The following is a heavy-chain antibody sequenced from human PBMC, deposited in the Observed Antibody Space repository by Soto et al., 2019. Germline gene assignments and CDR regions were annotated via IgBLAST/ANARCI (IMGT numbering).Heavy chain of an antibody. CDR2: ISSSSSTI. V-gene: IGHV3-48*01. CDR1: GFTFSSYS. Sequence: GGSLRLSCAASGFTFSSYSMNWVRQAPGKGLEWVSYISSSSSTIYCADSVKGRFTISRDNAKNSLYLQMNSLRAEDTAVYYCARTRTSSSVVLHYFDYWGQGTLVTVSS. J-gene: IGHJ4*02. D-gene: IGHD6-6*01. CDR3: ARTRTSSSVVLHYFDY.